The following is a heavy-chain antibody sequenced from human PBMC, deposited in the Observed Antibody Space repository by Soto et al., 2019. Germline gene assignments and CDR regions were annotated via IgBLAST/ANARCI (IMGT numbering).Heavy chain of an antibody. V-gene: IGHV4-34*01. Sequence: SETLSLTCAVYGGSFSGYYWSWIRQPPGKGLEWIGEINHSGSTNYNPSLKSRVTISVDTSKNQFSLKLSSVTAADTAVYYCARGASYCSSTSCAEYYYYYGMDVWGQGTTVTVSS. CDR3: ARGASYCSSTSCAEYYYYYGMDV. CDR2: INHSGST. CDR1: GGSFSGYY. J-gene: IGHJ6*02. D-gene: IGHD2-2*01.